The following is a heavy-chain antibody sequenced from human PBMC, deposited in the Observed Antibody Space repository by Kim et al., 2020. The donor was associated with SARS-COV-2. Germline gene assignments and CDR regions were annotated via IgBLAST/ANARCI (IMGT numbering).Heavy chain of an antibody. J-gene: IGHJ6*02. V-gene: IGHV3-33*06. Sequence: GGSLRLSCAASGFTFSSYGMHWVRQAPGKGLEWVAVIWYDGSNKYYADSVKGRFTISRDNSKNTLYLQMNSLRAEDTAVYYCAKVPGAAASRGYYYGMDVWGQGTTVTVSS. D-gene: IGHD2-2*01. CDR2: IWYDGSNK. CDR1: GFTFSSYG. CDR3: AKVPGAAASRGYYYGMDV.